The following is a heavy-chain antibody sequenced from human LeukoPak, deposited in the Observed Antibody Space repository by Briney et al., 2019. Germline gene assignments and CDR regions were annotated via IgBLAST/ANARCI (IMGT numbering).Heavy chain of an antibody. CDR2: IFSNGDT. CDR1: EFTVSRNY. V-gene: IGHV3-53*01. J-gene: IGHJ4*02. Sequence: PGGSLRLSCTASEFTVSRNYMLWVRQAPGKGLEWVSLIFSNGDTHYADSVKVRFTISRDTSKNTVSLQMNGLRVEDTAMYYCTRDHMNYWGQGTLVTVSS. CDR3: TRDHMNY.